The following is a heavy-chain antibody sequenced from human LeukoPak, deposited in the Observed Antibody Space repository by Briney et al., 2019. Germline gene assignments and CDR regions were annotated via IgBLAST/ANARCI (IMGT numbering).Heavy chain of an antibody. V-gene: IGHV4-4*09. CDR2: IYTSGST. J-gene: IGHJ4*02. CDR1: GGSISSYY. D-gene: IGHD7-27*01. Sequence: SETLSLTCTVAGGSISSYYWSWIRQPPGKGLEWIGYIYTSGSTNYNPSLKSRVTISVDTSKNQFSLKLSSVTAADTAVYYCASWGTGFDYWGQGTLVTVSS. CDR3: ASWGTGFDY.